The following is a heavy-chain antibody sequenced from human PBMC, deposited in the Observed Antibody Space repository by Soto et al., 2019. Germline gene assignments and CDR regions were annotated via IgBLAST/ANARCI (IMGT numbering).Heavy chain of an antibody. Sequence: GGSLRLSCAASGFTFSSYGMHWVRQAPGKGLEWVAVISYDGSNKYYADSVKGRFTISRDNSKNTLYLQMNSLRAEDTAVYYCAKGRIAARPINLILASAFDYWGQGTLVTVSS. V-gene: IGHV3-30*18. D-gene: IGHD6-6*01. J-gene: IGHJ4*02. CDR1: GFTFSSYG. CDR2: ISYDGSNK. CDR3: AKGRIAARPINLILASAFDY.